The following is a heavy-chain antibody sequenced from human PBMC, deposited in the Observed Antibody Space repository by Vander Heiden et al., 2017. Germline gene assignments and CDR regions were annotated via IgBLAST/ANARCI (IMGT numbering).Heavy chain of an antibody. CDR1: GYTSSSYD. J-gene: IGHJ3*02. D-gene: IGHD2-21*02. CDR3: AREGVVVTPIPDPFDI. CDR2: MNPNSGNT. V-gene: IGHV1-8*01. Sequence: QVQLVQSGAEVKKPGASVKVSCKAPGYTSSSYDINWVGQAAGQGLEWMGWMNPNSGNTGYAQKFQGRVTMTRSTSISTAYMELSSLTSEDTAVYYCAREGVVVTPIPDPFDIWGQGTMVTVSS.